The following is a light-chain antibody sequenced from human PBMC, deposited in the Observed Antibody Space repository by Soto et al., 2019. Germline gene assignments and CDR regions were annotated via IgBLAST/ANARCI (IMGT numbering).Light chain of an antibody. Sequence: EIVMTQSPATLSVSPGERATLSCRASQNINYNLAWYQQKPGQAPRLLIYGASTRATGIPARFSGSGSGTEFTLTISSLQSEDFAVYYCQQYNDWPLTFGGGTKVEIK. CDR1: QNINYN. CDR3: QQYNDWPLT. CDR2: GAS. V-gene: IGKV3-15*01. J-gene: IGKJ4*01.